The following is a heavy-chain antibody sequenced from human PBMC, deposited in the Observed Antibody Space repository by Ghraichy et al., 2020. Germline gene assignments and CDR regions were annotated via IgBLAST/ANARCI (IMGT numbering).Heavy chain of an antibody. Sequence: SETLSLTCAVYGGSFSGYYWSWIRQPPGKGLEWIGEINHSGSTNYNPSLKSRVTISVDTSKNQFSLKLSSVTAADTAVYYCARGGGYHWNDHGHYYYGMDVWGQGTTVTVSS. CDR1: GGSFSGYY. J-gene: IGHJ6*02. CDR3: ARGGGYHWNDHGHYYYGMDV. V-gene: IGHV4-34*01. D-gene: IGHD1-1*01. CDR2: INHSGST.